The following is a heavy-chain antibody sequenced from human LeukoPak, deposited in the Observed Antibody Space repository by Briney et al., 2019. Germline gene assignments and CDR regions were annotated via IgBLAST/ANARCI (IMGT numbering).Heavy chain of an antibody. V-gene: IGHV4-61*01. CDR2: IYYSGST. Sequence: PSETLSLTCTVSGGSVSSGSYYWSWIRQPPGKGLEWIGYIYYSGSTNYNPSLKSRVTISVDTSKNQFSLKLSSVTAADSAVYYCARSDYSGSGTYTEFDAFDIWGQGPMVTVSS. CDR3: ARSDYSGSGTYTEFDAFDI. CDR1: GGSVSSGSYY. J-gene: IGHJ3*02. D-gene: IGHD3-10*01.